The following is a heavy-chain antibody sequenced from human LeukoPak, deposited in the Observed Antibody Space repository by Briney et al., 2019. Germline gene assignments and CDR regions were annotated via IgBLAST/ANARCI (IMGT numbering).Heavy chain of an antibody. CDR1: GFTVSSNS. J-gene: IGHJ6*03. V-gene: IGHV3-53*01. D-gene: IGHD1-7*01. CDR2: IYSGGNT. Sequence: GGSLRLSCTVSGFTVSSNSWSWVRQAPGKGLEWVSFIYSGGNTHYSDSVKGRFTISRDNSKNTLYLQMNSLRAEDTAVYYCAKGNYPLGYYYYYMDVWGKGTTVTISS. CDR3: AKGNYPLGYYYYYMDV.